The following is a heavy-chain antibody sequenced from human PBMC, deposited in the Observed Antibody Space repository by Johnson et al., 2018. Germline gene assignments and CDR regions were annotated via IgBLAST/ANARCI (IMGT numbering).Heavy chain of an antibody. CDR3: ARDRISIFGVVIPRYGVDV. J-gene: IGHJ6*02. CDR2: ISSSSSTI. CDR1: GFTFSSYS. Sequence: VQLVESGGGLVQPGGSLRLSCAASGFTFSSYSMNWVRQAPGKGLEWLSYISSSSSTIYYADSVKGRFTISRDNSKKTLYLQMNSLRAEDTAVYYCARDRISIFGVVIPRYGVDVWGQGTTVTVSS. V-gene: IGHV3-48*01. D-gene: IGHD3-3*01.